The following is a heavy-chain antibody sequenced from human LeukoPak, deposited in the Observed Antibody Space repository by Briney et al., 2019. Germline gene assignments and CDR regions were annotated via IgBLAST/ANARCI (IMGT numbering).Heavy chain of an antibody. V-gene: IGHV3-30*18. J-gene: IGHJ4*02. D-gene: IGHD2-15*01. CDR1: GFTFSTYG. CDR2: IEYDGSNI. Sequence: GRSLRLSCAASGFTFSTYGMHWVRQAPGKGLEWVAVIEYDGSNIHYTDSVRGRFTISRDNSKKTLHLQMNSLRAEDTAVYYCAKGVDYCSGGSCPADYWGPGTLVTVSS. CDR3: AKGVDYCSGGSCPADY.